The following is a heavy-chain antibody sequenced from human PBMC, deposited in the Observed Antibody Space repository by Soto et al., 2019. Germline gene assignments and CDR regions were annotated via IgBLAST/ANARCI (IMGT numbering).Heavy chain of an antibody. CDR1: GGSISSGGNS. V-gene: IGHV4-30-2*01. J-gene: IGHJ4*02. CDR2: IYHSGST. Sequence: QLQLQESGSGLVKPSQTLSLTCAVSGGSISSGGNSWSWIRQPPGKGLEWIGYIYHSGSTYYNPSLQTRVTISVDRSKNQFSLKLSSVTAADTAVYYCARAGGLGAVAVDYWGQGTLVTVSS. D-gene: IGHD6-19*01. CDR3: ARAGGLGAVAVDY.